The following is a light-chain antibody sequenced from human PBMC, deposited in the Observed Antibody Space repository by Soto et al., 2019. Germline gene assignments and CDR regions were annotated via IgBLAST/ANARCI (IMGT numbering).Light chain of an antibody. Sequence: QSVLTQAPSASGAPGQSVTMSCSGSRSNIGTNTVNWYQQRPGTPPKFLIYDNYRRPSGVPDRFSGSQSGTSASLAISGLQSEDEADYYCSAWDDSLNRPVFGGGTKVTV. CDR2: DNY. V-gene: IGLV1-44*01. CDR3: SAWDDSLNRPV. CDR1: RSNIGTNT. J-gene: IGLJ2*01.